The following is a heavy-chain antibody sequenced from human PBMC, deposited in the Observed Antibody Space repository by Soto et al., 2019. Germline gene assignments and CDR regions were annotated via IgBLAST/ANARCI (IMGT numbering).Heavy chain of an antibody. V-gene: IGHV1-18*01. J-gene: IGHJ6*02. CDR3: ASARDSRSRQGYYGMDV. D-gene: IGHD6-13*01. CDR1: GYTFTSYG. Sequence: ASVKVSCKASGYTFTSYGISWVRQAPGQGLEWMGWISAYNGNTNYAQKLQGRVTMTTDTSTSTAYMELRSLRSDDTAVYYCASARDSRSRQGYYGMDVWGQGTTVTVSS. CDR2: ISAYNGNT.